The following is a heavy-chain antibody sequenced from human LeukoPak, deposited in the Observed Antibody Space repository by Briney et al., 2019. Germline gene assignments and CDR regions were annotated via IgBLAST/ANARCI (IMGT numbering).Heavy chain of an antibody. V-gene: IGHV3-33*06. CDR3: AKGRHCSSNSCYWPAFDP. CDR1: GFTFSSYG. Sequence: GGSLRLSCAASGFTFSSYGMHWVRQAPGKGLEWVAVIWYDGSNKYYADSVKGRFTISRDNSKNTLYLQMNSLRAEDTAVYYCAKGRHCSSNSCYWPAFDPWGQGTLVTVSS. D-gene: IGHD2-2*01. CDR2: IWYDGSNK. J-gene: IGHJ5*02.